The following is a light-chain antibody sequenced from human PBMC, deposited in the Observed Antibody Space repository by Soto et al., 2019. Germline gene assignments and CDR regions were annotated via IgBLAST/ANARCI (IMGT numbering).Light chain of an antibody. Sequence: DIVMTQSPDSLAVSLGERATINCKSSQSVLYSSNNKNYLAWYKQKPGQPPKLLIYWASTRESGVPDRFSGSGSGTDFTLTISSLQAEDVAVYYCQKYYSTPYTFGQGTKLEIK. J-gene: IGKJ2*01. CDR1: QSVLYSSNNKNY. CDR3: QKYYSTPYT. V-gene: IGKV4-1*01. CDR2: WAS.